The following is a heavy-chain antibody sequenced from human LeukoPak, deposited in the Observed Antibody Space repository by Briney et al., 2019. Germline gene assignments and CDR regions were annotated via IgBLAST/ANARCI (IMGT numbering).Heavy chain of an antibody. J-gene: IGHJ4*02. Sequence: SQTLSLTCAVSGGSISSGGYSWSWIRQPPGKGLEWIWYIYHSGSTYYNPSLKSRVTISVDRSKNQFSLRLSSVTAADTAVYYCVRDHHPRSGFGEVWGQGTLVTVSS. CDR1: GGSISSGGYS. CDR2: IYHSGST. D-gene: IGHD3-10*01. V-gene: IGHV4-30-2*01. CDR3: VRDHHPRSGFGEV.